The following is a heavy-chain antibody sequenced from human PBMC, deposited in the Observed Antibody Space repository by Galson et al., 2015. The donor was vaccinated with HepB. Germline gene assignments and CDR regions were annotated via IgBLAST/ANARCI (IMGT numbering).Heavy chain of an antibody. D-gene: IGHD3-3*01. CDR1: GYTFSDYG. V-gene: IGHV1-18*04. CDR3: ARDPTIGVVTRMEERMDV. Sequence: SVKVSCKASGYTFSDYGISWVRQAPGQGLEWMGWISAYNGYTNYPQKFQGRVTMTTDTSTSTSSMALRSLRSDDRAVYYCARDPTIGVVTRMEERMDVWGQGTPVTVSS. CDR2: ISAYNGYT. J-gene: IGHJ6*02.